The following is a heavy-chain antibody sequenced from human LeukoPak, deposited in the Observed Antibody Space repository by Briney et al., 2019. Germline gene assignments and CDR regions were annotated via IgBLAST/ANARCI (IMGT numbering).Heavy chain of an antibody. J-gene: IGHJ4*02. CDR3: ARESNWNYAFDY. CDR2: IRPDGVEK. CDR1: VLTPSNSM. V-gene: IGHV3-33*01. D-gene: IGHD1-7*01. Sequence: PGRSLRLSCAASVLTPSNSMMHWIRQAPGEGLEWVALIRPDGVEKFYSDSVKGRFTISRDNSKNTVYLEMTNLRPEDTAVYYCARESNWNYAFDYWGQGTLATVSS.